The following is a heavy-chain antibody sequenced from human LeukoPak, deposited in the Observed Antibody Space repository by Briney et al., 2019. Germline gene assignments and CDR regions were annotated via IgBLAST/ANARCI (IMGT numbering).Heavy chain of an antibody. J-gene: IGHJ4*02. CDR1: GYTFTSYA. CDR3: ARVSPREWELHLPDY. V-gene: IGHV7-4-1*02. D-gene: IGHD1-26*01. Sequence: ASVKVSCKASGYTFTSYAMNWVRQAPGQGLEWMGWINTNTGNPTYAQGSTGRFVFSLDTSVSTAYLQISSLKAEDTAVYYCARVSPREWELHLPDYWGQGTLVTVSS. CDR2: INTNTGNP.